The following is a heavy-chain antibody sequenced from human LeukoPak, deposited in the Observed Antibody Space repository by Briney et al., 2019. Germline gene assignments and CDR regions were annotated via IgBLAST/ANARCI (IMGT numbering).Heavy chain of an antibody. CDR3: AKPSSTFDWLLWLDY. J-gene: IGHJ4*02. V-gene: IGHV3-30*18. Sequence: GGSLRLSCAASGFTFSSYGMHWVRQAPGKGLEWVAVISYDGSNKYYADSVKGRFTISRDNSKKTLYLQMNSLRAEDTAVYYCAKPSSTFDWLLWLDYWGQGTLVTVSS. D-gene: IGHD3-9*01. CDR1: GFTFSSYG. CDR2: ISYDGSNK.